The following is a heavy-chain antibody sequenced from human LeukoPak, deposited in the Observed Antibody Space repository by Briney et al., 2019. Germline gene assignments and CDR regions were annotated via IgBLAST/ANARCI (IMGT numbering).Heavy chain of an antibody. CDR2: IYYSGST. CDR1: GGSISSYY. Sequence: SETLTLTCTVSGGSISSYYWSWIRQPPGKGLEWIGYIYYSGSTNYNPSLKSRVTISVDTSKNQFSLKLSSVTAADTAVYYCARGDSSGYYTDAFDIWGQGTMVTVSS. CDR3: ARGDSSGYYTDAFDI. D-gene: IGHD3-22*01. J-gene: IGHJ3*02. V-gene: IGHV4-59*01.